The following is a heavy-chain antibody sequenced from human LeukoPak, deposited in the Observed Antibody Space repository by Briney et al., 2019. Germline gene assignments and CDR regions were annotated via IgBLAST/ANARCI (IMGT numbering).Heavy chain of an antibody. CDR3: AKYCLAGSGRYHDASDI. D-gene: IGHD3-10*01. J-gene: IGHJ3*02. CDR2: IRGRGGSP. CDR1: GFTFSIYA. V-gene: IGHV3-23*01. Sequence: GGSLRLSCAPSGFTFSIYAMSWVRAAPGGGREWGSGIRGRGGSPYSAHPVKGQSTISKDNSKTTLYLRMNSLTAEDTVVYYCAKYCLAGSGRYHDASDIWGERTMVTVSS.